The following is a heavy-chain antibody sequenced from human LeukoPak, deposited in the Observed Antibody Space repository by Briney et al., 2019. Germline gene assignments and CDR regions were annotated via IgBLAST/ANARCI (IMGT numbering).Heavy chain of an antibody. Sequence: PGGSLRLSCVASGFTFNNYAMSWVRQAPGKGLEWVSGISGDGGTTYYADSVRGRFTISRDRSKNTLYLQMNSLRADDTAVYFCSTVARATAYYMAEYFQRWGQGTLVTVSS. V-gene: IGHV3-23*01. J-gene: IGHJ1*01. CDR2: ISGDGGTT. D-gene: IGHD3-9*01. CDR3: STVARATAYYMAEYFQR. CDR1: GFTFNNYA.